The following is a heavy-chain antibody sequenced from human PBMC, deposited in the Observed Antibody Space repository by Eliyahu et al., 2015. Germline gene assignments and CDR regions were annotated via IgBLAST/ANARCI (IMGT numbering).Heavy chain of an antibody. CDR2: IIPTFGKA. D-gene: IGHD3-22*01. CDR1: GGTFSSYS. Sequence: QVQLVQSGAEVKKPGSSVKVSCKASGGTFSSYSIDWVRXAPGQGLEXMGGIIPTFGKANYAQKFQGRVTITADESTSTAYMELSSLRSDDTAVYYCARGPETKSAYYYNYWGQGTLVTVSS. CDR3: ARGPETKSAYYYNY. J-gene: IGHJ4*02. V-gene: IGHV1-69*01.